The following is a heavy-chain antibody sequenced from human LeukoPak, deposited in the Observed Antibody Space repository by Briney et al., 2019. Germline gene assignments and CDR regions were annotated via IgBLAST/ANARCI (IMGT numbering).Heavy chain of an antibody. CDR3: ARGGDFDWSGNWFDP. CDR1: GYTFTSYD. D-gene: IGHD3-9*01. Sequence: ASVKVSCKAYGYTFTSYDIKWVRQATGQGLEWMGWMNPNSGNTGYAQKFQGRVTMTRNIAISTAYMELSSLRSEDTAVYYCARGGDFDWSGNWFDPWGQGTLVTVSS. V-gene: IGHV1-8*01. J-gene: IGHJ5*02. CDR2: MNPNSGNT.